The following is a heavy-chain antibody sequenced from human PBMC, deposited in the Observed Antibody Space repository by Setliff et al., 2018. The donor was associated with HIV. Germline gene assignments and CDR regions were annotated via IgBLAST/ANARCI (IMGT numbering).Heavy chain of an antibody. J-gene: IGHJ4*02. Sequence: SETLSLTCTVSGGSISSGSYYWSWIRQPAGKGLEGIGRIYTSGSTNYNPSLKSRVTISVDTSKNQFSLKLSYVTAADTSVYYCARDRCSGCYRFDYWGQGTLVTVSS. V-gene: IGHV4-61*02. CDR1: GGSISSGSYY. CDR2: IYTSGST. CDR3: ARDRCSGCYRFDY. D-gene: IGHD6-19*01.